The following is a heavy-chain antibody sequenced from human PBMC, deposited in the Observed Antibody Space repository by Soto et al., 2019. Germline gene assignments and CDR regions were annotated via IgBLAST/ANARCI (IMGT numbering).Heavy chain of an antibody. CDR2: ISAYKGNT. J-gene: IGHJ6*02. CDR1: GYTFTNYG. Sequence: QVQLVQSGAEVKKPGASVKVSCKASGYTFTNYGISWVRQAPGQGLEWMGWISAYKGNTNYAQKFQGRVTMTTDTSTSTAYMELRSLRSDDTAVYYCATDLLKGITMVRGVNYGRDVWGQGTTVTVSS. CDR3: ATDLLKGITMVRGVNYGRDV. D-gene: IGHD3-10*01. V-gene: IGHV1-18*01.